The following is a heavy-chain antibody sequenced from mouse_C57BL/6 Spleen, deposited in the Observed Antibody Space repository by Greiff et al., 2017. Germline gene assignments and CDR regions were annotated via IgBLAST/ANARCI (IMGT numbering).Heavy chain of an antibody. D-gene: IGHD2-5*01. CDR1: GFTFSDYG. CDR3: AGNSNYWFAY. V-gene: IGHV5-17*01. CDR2: ISSGSSTI. J-gene: IGHJ3*01. Sequence: EVKVVESGGGLVKPGGSLKLSCAASGFTFSDYGMHWVRQAPEKGLEWVAYISSGSSTIYYADTVKGRFTISRDNAKNTLFLQMTSLRSEDTAMYYCAGNSNYWFAYWGQGTLVTVSA.